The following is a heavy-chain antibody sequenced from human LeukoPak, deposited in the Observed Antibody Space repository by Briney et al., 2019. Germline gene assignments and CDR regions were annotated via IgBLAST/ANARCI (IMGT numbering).Heavy chain of an antibody. J-gene: IGHJ4*02. CDR1: GFTLSSYA. CDR2: ISYDGSNK. V-gene: IGHV3-30*04. D-gene: IGHD6-6*01. Sequence: GGSLRLSCAASGFTLSSYAMHWVRQAPGKGLEWVAVISYDGSNKYYADSVKGRFTISRDNSKNTLYLQMNSLRAEDTAVYYCARDLWYSSSSVGYWGQGTLVTVSS. CDR3: ARDLWYSSSSVGY.